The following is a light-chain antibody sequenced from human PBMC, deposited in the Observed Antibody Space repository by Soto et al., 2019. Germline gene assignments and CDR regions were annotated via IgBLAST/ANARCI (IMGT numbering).Light chain of an antibody. CDR1: SGSVSTSYY. Sequence: QAVVTQEPSFSVSPGGTVTLTCGLNSGSVSTSYYPSWYQQTPGQAPRTLIYSTNTRSSGVPDRFSGSILGNKAALTITGAQSDDESDYYCVLYRGSGIAVFGGGTKVTVL. V-gene: IGLV8-61*01. CDR3: VLYRGSGIAV. J-gene: IGLJ3*02. CDR2: STN.